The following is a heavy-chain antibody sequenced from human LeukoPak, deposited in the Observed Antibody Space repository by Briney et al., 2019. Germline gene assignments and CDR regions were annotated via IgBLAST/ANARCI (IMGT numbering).Heavy chain of an antibody. CDR3: ARGDGIAAAVYTDY. D-gene: IGHD6-13*01. J-gene: IGHJ4*02. Sequence: SETLSLTCAVYGGSFSGYYWSWIRQPPGKGLEWIGEINHSGSTNYNPPLKSRVTISVDTSKNQFSLKLSSVTAADTAVYYCARGDGIAAAVYTDYWGQGTLVTVSS. CDR1: GGSFSGYY. V-gene: IGHV4-34*01. CDR2: INHSGST.